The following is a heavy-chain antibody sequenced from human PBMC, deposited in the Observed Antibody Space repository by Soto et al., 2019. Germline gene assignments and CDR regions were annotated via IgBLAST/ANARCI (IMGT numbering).Heavy chain of an antibody. V-gene: IGHV4-31*03. J-gene: IGHJ4*02. CDR3: ARSRLEQYFFDY. Sequence: QVQLQESGPGLVKSSQTLSLTCTVFGGSISRGGYYWSWVRQHPGKGLEWIGYIYHSGSTYYNPSLKSRVTISVDTSKNQFSLNLSSVTAADTAVYYCARSRLEQYFFDYWGQGTLVTVSS. CDR1: GGSISRGGYY. CDR2: IYHSGST.